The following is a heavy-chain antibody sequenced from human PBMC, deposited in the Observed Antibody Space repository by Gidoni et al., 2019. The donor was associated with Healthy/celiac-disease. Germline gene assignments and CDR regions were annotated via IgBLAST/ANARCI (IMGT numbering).Heavy chain of an antibody. D-gene: IGHD3-10*01. CDR3: ARSILYGSGTAFDY. Sequence: EVQLVESGGGLVQPGGSLRLSCAASGFTFSSYEMNWVRQAPGKGLEWVSYISSSGSTIYYADSVKGRFTISRDNAKNSLYPQMNSLRAEDTAVYYCARSILYGSGTAFDYWGQGTLVTVSS. V-gene: IGHV3-48*03. CDR2: ISSSGSTI. CDR1: GFTFSSYE. J-gene: IGHJ4*02.